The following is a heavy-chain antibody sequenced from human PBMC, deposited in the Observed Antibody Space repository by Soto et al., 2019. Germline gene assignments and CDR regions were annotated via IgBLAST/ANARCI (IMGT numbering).Heavy chain of an antibody. CDR3: ARDGREAYGMDV. CDR2: ISYRGST. Sequence: LTCTVSGGSISSHYWSWVRQAPGKGLEWIGHISYRGSTTYNPSLRSRSTISVDTSNNQFSLKLNSVTTADTAVYYCARDGREAYGMDVWGQGTKVTVSS. CDR1: GGSISSHY. D-gene: IGHD1-26*01. V-gene: IGHV4-59*11. J-gene: IGHJ6*02.